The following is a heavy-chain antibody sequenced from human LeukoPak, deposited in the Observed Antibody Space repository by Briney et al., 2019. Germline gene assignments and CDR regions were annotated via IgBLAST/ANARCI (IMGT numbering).Heavy chain of an antibody. J-gene: IGHJ4*02. V-gene: IGHV3-23*01. Sequence: PGGSLRLSCAASGFTFSSYAMTWVRQAPGKGLEWVSTIYDNGGGTFYADSVKGRFTISRDNSKNTLYLQMNSLRAEDTAVYYCARDTNYYGSGSYREAHDYWGQGTLVTVSS. CDR2: IYDNGGGT. CDR1: GFTFSSYA. CDR3: ARDTNYYGSGSYREAHDY. D-gene: IGHD3-10*01.